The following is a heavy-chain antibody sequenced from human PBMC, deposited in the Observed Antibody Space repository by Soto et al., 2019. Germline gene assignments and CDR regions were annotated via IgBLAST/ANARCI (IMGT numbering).Heavy chain of an antibody. CDR3: ARAASRDPGGNGMDV. CDR1: GDSVSSNSAA. J-gene: IGHJ6*02. Sequence: PSQTLSLTCAISGDSVSSNSAAWNWIRQSPSRGLEWLGRTYYRSKWYNDYAVSVISRITINLDTSKNQFALQLNSVTPEDTAVYYCARAASRDPGGNGMDVWGQGTTVTVSS. CDR2: TYYRSKWYN. D-gene: IGHD2-15*01. V-gene: IGHV6-1*01.